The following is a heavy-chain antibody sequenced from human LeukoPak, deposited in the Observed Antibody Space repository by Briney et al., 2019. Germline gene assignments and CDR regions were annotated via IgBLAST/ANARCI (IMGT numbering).Heavy chain of an antibody. Sequence: LTGGSLRLSCAASGFTFSSYGMSWVRQAPGKGLEWVSAISGSGGSTYYADSVKGRFTISRDNSKNTVYLQMNSLRAEDTAVYYCAKDDLSHSSGWLYDAFDIWGQGTMVTVSS. CDR2: ISGSGGST. D-gene: IGHD6-19*01. V-gene: IGHV3-23*01. CDR3: AKDDLSHSSGWLYDAFDI. CDR1: GFTFSSYG. J-gene: IGHJ3*02.